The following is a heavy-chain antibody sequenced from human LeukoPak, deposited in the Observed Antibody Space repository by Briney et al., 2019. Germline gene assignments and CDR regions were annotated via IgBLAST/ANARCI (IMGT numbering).Heavy chain of an antibody. CDR3: ARGAAATEDYYMDV. J-gene: IGHJ6*03. CDR2: IFTSGST. Sequence: SETLSLTCSVSGMSISSYYWTWIRQPAGKGLEWIGRIFTSGSTNYNPSLKSRVTISVDKSKNQFSLKLSSVTAADTAVYYCARGAAATEDYYMDVWGKGTTVTVSS. D-gene: IGHD6-13*01. CDR1: GMSISSYY. V-gene: IGHV4-4*07.